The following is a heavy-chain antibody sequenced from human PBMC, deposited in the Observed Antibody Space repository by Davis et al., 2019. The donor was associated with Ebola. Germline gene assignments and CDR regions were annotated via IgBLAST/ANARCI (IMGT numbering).Heavy chain of an antibody. Sequence: SETLSLTCTVSGGSISSSSYYCGWIREPPGKGPEWIGSIYYSGSTYYNPSLKSRVTISVDTFKNQFSLKLSSVTAADTAVYYCARPRGVVDVWGKGTTVTVSS. CDR2: IYYSGST. CDR1: GGSISSSSYY. J-gene: IGHJ6*04. V-gene: IGHV4-39*01. D-gene: IGHD2-8*01. CDR3: ARPRGVVDV.